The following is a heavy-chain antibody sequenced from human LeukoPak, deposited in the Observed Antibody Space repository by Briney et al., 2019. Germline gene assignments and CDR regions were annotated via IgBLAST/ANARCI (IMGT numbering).Heavy chain of an antibody. CDR3: AKVATVATRYYYMDV. CDR2: ISGSGGST. J-gene: IGHJ6*03. D-gene: IGHD5-12*01. CDR1: GFTFNSYA. V-gene: IGHV3-23*01. Sequence: PGGSLRLSCAASGFTFNSYAMTWVRQAPGKGLEWVSAISGSGGSTYYADSVKGRFTISRDNSKNTLYLQMNSLRAEDTAVYYCAKVATVATRYYYMDVWGKRTTVTVSS.